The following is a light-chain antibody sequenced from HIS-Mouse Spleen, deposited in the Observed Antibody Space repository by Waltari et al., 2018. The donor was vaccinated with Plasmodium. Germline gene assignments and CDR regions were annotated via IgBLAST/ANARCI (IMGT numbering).Light chain of an antibody. Sequence: SYELTQPPSVSVSPGQTASITCPGTALPTKNAYWYKQKSGQAPVLVIYEDSKRPSGIPERFSGSSSGTMATLTISGAQVEDEADYYCYSTDSSGNHRVFGGGTKLTVL. CDR2: EDS. CDR3: YSTDSSGNHRV. CDR1: ALPTKN. V-gene: IGLV3-10*01. J-gene: IGLJ3*02.